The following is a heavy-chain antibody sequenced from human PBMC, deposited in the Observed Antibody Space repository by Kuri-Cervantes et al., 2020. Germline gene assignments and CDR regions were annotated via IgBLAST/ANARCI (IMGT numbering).Heavy chain of an antibody. D-gene: IGHD2-2*01. J-gene: IGHJ4*02. CDR1: GGSISSYY. Sequence: SETLSLTCTVSGGSISSYYWSWIRQPPGKGLEWIGSIYYSGRTYYNSSPKSRVTISVDTSKNQFSLKLSSVTAADTAVYYCATGYCSSTSCYGSFFDYWGQGTLVTVSS. CDR3: ATGYCSSTSCYGSFFDY. V-gene: IGHV4-59*05. CDR2: IYYSGRT.